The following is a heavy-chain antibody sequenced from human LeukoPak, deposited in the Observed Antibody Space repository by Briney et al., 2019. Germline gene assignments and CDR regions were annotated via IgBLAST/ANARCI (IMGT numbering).Heavy chain of an antibody. J-gene: IGHJ2*01. CDR1: GYTFTGYY. V-gene: IGHV1-46*01. CDR3: ARVSESEWNLDL. D-gene: IGHD1-14*01. CDR2: ISPSGGST. Sequence: ASVKVSCKASGYTFTGYYMHWVRQAPGQGPEWMGVISPSGGSTTYAQKFQGRVTLTRDMSTSTDYLELSSLRSEDTAVYYCARVSESEWNLDLWGRGTLVTVSS.